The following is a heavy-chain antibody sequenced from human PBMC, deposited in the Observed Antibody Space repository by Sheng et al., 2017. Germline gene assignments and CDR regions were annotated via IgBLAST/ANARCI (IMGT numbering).Heavy chain of an antibody. J-gene: IGHJ4*02. Sequence: VQLVQSGGGVVQPGRSLRLSCAASGFTFSTYAMHWVRQAPGKGLEWVSGINGRGGSSYYADSVKGRFTISRDNSKNMVYLQMNSLRGEDTAVYYCAKGRGSGWYGDDYWGQGTPGHRLL. CDR1: GFTFSTYA. CDR3: AKGRGSGWYGDDY. V-gene: IGHV3-23*04. D-gene: IGHD6-19*01. CDR2: INGRGGSS.